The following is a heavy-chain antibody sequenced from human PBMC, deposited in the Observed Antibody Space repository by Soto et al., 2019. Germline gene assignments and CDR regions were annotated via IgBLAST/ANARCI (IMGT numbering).Heavy chain of an antibody. CDR3: ARRDGDYYKSGSYYY. CDR1: GYSFTNYW. D-gene: IGHD3-10*01. V-gene: IGHV5-51*01. J-gene: IGHJ4*02. CDR2: VYPGNSET. Sequence: GESLKISCEGSGYSFTNYWIAWVRQMPGKGLEWMGIVYPGNSETRYSPSFQGQVTISADKSISTAYLQWNSLEASDTAMYYCARRDGDYYKSGSYYYWGQGTLVTVSS.